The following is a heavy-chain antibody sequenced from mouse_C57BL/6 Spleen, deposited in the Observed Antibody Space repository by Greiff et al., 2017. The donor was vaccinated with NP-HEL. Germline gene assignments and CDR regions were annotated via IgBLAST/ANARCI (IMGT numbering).Heavy chain of an antibody. J-gene: IGHJ2*01. D-gene: IGHD1-1*01. V-gene: IGHV5-9*01. CDR3: ARHYYGSFDY. Sequence: EVKLMESGGGLVKPGGSLKLSCAASGFTFSSYTMSWVRQTPEKRLEWVATISGGGGNPYYPDSVKGRFTISRDNAKNTLYLQMSSLRSEDTALYYCARHYYGSFDYWGQGTTLTVSS. CDR2: ISGGGGNP. CDR1: GFTFSSYT.